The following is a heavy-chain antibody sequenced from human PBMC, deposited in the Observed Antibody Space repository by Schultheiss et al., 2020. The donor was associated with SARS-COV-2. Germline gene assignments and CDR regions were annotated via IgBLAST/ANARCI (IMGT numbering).Heavy chain of an antibody. CDR1: DDSISSGGYY. CDR2: IYYSGST. CDR3: ARVEGHYDFWSGSHWFDP. V-gene: IGHV4-31*03. Sequence: SETLSLTCSVSDDSISSGGYYWSWIRQPPGKGLEWIGYIYYSGSTYYNPSLKSRVTISVDTSKNQFSLKLSSVTAADTAVYYCARVEGHYDFWSGSHWFDPWGQGTLVTVSS. J-gene: IGHJ5*02. D-gene: IGHD3-3*01.